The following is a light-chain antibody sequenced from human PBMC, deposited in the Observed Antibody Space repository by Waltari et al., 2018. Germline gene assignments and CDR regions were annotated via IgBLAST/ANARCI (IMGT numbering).Light chain of an antibody. CDR3: GTWDSSLSAGV. CDR2: DNN. Sequence: QSVLTQPPSMSAAPGQKVTISCSGSSSNIGHHYLSWYQQLPGTAPKLLIYDNNKRPSGIPDRFSGSKSGTSATLGITGLQTGDEADYYCGTWDSSLSAGVFGGGTKLTVL. J-gene: IGLJ2*01. CDR1: SSNIGHHY. V-gene: IGLV1-51*01.